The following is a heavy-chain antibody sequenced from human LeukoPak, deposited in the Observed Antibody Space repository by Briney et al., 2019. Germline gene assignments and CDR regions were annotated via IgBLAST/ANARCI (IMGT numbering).Heavy chain of an antibody. CDR2: IIHSGST. J-gene: IGHJ3*02. V-gene: IGHV4-34*12. D-gene: IGHD2-8*01. CDR3: AVALGYCTNGVCSDDAFDI. Sequence: SETLSLTCAVYGGSFSGYYWSWIRQPPGKGLEWIGEIIHSGSTNYNPSLKSRVTISVGTSKNQFSLKLSSVAAADTAGYYCAVALGYCTNGVCSDDAFDIWGQGTMVTVSS. CDR1: GGSFSGYY.